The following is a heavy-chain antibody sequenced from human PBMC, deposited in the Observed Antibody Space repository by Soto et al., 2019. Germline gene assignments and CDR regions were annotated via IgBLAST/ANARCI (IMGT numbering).Heavy chain of an antibody. J-gene: IGHJ6*02. D-gene: IGHD3-9*01. CDR2: ISHNSGSV. CDR1: GVTLGAYA. CDR3: LTWSHNVLTGPDGYGMDV. Sequence: GGSLRLSCAASGVTLGAYALSWVRQAPGKGLEWVSFISHNSGSVKYAESVKGRFTIARDNSQNMLFLQMNSLRAEDTAIYYCLTWSHNVLTGPDGYGMDVWGQGTTVTGS. V-gene: IGHV3-23*01.